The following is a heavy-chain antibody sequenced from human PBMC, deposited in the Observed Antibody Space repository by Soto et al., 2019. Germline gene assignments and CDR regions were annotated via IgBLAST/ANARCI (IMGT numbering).Heavy chain of an antibody. D-gene: IGHD6-13*01. J-gene: IGHJ4*02. CDR3: ARVAAAGIIDY. CDR1: GFTVSSNY. V-gene: IGHV3-66*01. Sequence: EVQLVESGGGLVQPGGSLRLSCAASGFTVSSNYRSWVRQAPGKVLEWVSVIYSGGSTYYADSVKGRFTISRDNSKNTLYLEMNGLSAEDTAVYYCARVAAAGIIDYWGQGTLVTVSS. CDR2: IYSGGST.